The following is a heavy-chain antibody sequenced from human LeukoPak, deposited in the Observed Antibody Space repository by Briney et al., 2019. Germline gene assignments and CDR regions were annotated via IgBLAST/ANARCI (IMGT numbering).Heavy chain of an antibody. J-gene: IGHJ4*02. V-gene: IGHV3-23*01. D-gene: IGHD3-3*01. CDR1: GITLSNYG. Sequence: GGSLRLSCAVSGITLSNYGMSWVRQAPGKGLEWVSAISGSGGSTYYADSVKGRFTISRDNSKNTLYLQMNSLRAKDTAVYYCAKGIDFWSGYYMFDYWGQGTLVTVSS. CDR2: ISGSGGST. CDR3: AKGIDFWSGYYMFDY.